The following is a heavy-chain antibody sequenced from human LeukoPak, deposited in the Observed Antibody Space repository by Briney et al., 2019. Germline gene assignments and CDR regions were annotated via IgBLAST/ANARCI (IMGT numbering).Heavy chain of an antibody. J-gene: IGHJ4*02. V-gene: IGHV3-33*08. CDR3: ARGRCSGGSCPMDY. CDR2: IWFDGTNT. Sequence: GGSLRLSCAASGFTFSTNPMSWVRQAPGKGLEWVAVIWFDGTNTYYGDSVKGRFTISRDTSKNTLFLQMSSLRAEDTAVYYCARGRCSGGSCPMDYWGQGTLVTVSS. D-gene: IGHD2-15*01. CDR1: GFTFSTNP.